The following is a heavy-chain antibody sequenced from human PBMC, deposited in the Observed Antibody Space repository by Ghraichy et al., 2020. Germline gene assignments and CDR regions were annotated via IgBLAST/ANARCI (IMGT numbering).Heavy chain of an antibody. J-gene: IGHJ6*02. CDR3: AREGDTAMVYYYYGMDV. Sequence: GGSLRLSCAASGFTFSSYSMNWVRQAPGKGLEWVSSISSSSSYIYYADSVKGRFTISRDNAKNSLYLQMNSLRAEDTAVYYCAREGDTAMVYYYYGMDVWGQGTTVTVSS. D-gene: IGHD5-18*01. CDR1: GFTFSSYS. CDR2: ISSSSSYI. V-gene: IGHV3-21*01.